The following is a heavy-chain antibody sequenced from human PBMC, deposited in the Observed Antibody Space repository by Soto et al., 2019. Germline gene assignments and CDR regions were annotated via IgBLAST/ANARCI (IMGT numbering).Heavy chain of an antibody. D-gene: IGHD1-1*01. CDR3: AREGRMGTFDY. V-gene: IGHV4-61*01. CDR2: FYYSGST. J-gene: IGHJ4*02. Sequence: QVQLQESGPGLVRPSETLSLTCTVSGGSVSGGSYFWSWVRQPPGKGLEWIGYFYYSGSTKYNPALKSRVPILEDPSKNQFSLKLNSVTAADTAVYYCAREGRMGTFDYWGQGALVTVSS. CDR1: GGSVSGGSYF.